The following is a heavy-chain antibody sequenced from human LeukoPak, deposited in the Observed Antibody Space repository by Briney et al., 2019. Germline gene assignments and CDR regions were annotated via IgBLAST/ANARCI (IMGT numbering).Heavy chain of an antibody. CDR1: GFTFSSYA. CDR2: ISGSGGST. Sequence: PGGSLRLSCAASGFTFSSYAMSWVRQAPGKGLEWVSAISGSGGSTYYADSVKGRFTISRDNSKNTLYLQMNSLRAEDTAVYYCAKDLTGSYPRGLTGVSDYWGQGTLVTVSS. V-gene: IGHV3-23*01. CDR3: AKDLTGSYPRGLTGVSDY. D-gene: IGHD1-26*01. J-gene: IGHJ4*02.